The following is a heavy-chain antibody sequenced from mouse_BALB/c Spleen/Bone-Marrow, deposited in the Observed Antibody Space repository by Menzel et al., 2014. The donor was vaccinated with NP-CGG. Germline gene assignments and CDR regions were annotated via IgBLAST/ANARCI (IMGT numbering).Heavy chain of an antibody. CDR1: GYTFTSYY. J-gene: IGHJ2*01. CDR3: TRSTMITYFDY. D-gene: IGHD2-4*01. V-gene: IGHV1S81*02. Sequence: QVHVKQSGAELVKPGASVKLSCKASGYTFTSYYMYWVKQRPGQGLEWIGEINPSNGGTNFNEKFKSKATLTVDKSSSTAYMQLSSLTSEDSAVYYCTRSTMITYFDYWGQAPLSQSPQ. CDR2: INPSNGGT.